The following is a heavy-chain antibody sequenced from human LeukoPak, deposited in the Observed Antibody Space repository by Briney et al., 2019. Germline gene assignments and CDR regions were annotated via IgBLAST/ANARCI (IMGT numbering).Heavy chain of an antibody. CDR2: FYCGGST. D-gene: IGHD5-24*01. J-gene: IGHJ4*02. V-gene: IGHV3-66*01. Sequence: GGSLRLSCAAAGFTVSSNYMSWVSQAPGKGLEWVTVFYCGGSTYYADSVKGRFTISRDNSKNTLYLQMNNLRTEDTAVYYCARFFNGYNRYWGQGTLVTVSS. CDR3: ARFFNGYNRY. CDR1: GFTVSSNY.